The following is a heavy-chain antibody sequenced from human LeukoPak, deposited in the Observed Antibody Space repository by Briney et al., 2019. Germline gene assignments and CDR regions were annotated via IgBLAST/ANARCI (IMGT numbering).Heavy chain of an antibody. V-gene: IGHV3-21*01. CDR3: ARDASNIDFAPYFYYMDV. D-gene: IGHD3-3*01. CDR1: AFTLSLYS. J-gene: IGHJ6*03. CDR2: IGRSSQYI. Sequence: GGSLRLSCTASAFTLSLYSMHWVRQAPGKGLEWVSSIGRSSQYIYYGDSVRGRFTISRDNAKNSLSLDMNSPRAEDTAVYYCARDASNIDFAPYFYYMDVWGKGTTVTVS.